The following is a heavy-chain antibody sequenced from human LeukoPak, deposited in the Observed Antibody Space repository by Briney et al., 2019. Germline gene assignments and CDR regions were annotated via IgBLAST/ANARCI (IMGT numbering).Heavy chain of an antibody. V-gene: IGHV4-34*01. J-gene: IGHJ6*03. Sequence: SETLSLTCAVYGGSFSGYYWSWIRQPPGKGLEWIGEINHSGSTNYNPSLKSRVTISVDTSKNQFSLKLSSVTAADTAVYYCARVKRYYYYWDVGGKGTTVTVSS. D-gene: IGHD6-25*01. CDR1: GGSFSGYY. CDR3: ARVKRYYYYWDV. CDR2: INHSGST.